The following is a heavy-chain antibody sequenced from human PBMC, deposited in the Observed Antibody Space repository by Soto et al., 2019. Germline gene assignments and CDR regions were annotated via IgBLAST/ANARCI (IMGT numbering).Heavy chain of an antibody. CDR2: IYYSGST. CDR3: ASSGGPGYSSGWYKYYYYYGMDV. Sequence: SGNLVLTFTLSCGSITRSIYYSGLIRQPPGEGLDWMSSIYYSGSTYYNPSLKSRVTISVDTSKNQFSLKLSSVTAADTAVYYCASSGGPGYSSGWYKYYYYYGMDVWGQGTTVTVSS. V-gene: IGHV4-39*01. CDR1: CGSITRSIYY. D-gene: IGHD6-19*01. J-gene: IGHJ6*02.